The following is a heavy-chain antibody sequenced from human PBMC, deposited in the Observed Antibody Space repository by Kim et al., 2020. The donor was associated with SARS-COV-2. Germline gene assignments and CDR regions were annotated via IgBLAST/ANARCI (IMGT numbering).Heavy chain of an antibody. Sequence: GGSLRLSCAASGFTFSSYGMHWVRQAPGKGLEWVAVISYDGSNKYYADSVKGRFTISRDNSKNTLYLQMNSLRAEDTAVYYCAKGIVVVPAAIGEGAYWGQGTLVTVSS. V-gene: IGHV3-30*18. CDR3: AKGIVVVPAAIGEGAY. CDR1: GFTFSSYG. CDR2: ISYDGSNK. D-gene: IGHD2-2*02. J-gene: IGHJ4*02.